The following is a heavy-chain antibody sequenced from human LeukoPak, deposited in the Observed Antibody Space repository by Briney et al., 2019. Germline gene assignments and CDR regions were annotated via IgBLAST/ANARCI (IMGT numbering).Heavy chain of an antibody. Sequence: GGSLRLSCAAAGFTFSSYAMSWVRQAPGKGLEWVSSISGSSGSGGSTYYADSVKGRVTISRDNSKNTLSLQMNSLRAEDTAVYYCAKSGLNRFDYWGQGTLVTVSS. CDR3: AKSGLNRFDY. CDR1: GFTFSSYA. CDR2: ISGSSGSGGST. D-gene: IGHD2-15*01. J-gene: IGHJ4*02. V-gene: IGHV3-23*01.